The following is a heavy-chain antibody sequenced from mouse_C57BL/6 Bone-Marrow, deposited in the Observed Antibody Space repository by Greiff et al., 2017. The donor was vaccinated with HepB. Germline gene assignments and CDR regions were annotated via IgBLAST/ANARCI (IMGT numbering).Heavy chain of an antibody. CDR1: GYTFTSYW. V-gene: IGHV1-55*01. CDR2: IYPGSGST. Sequence: QVQLQQPGAELVKPGASVKMSCKASGYTFTSYWITWVKQRPGQGLEWIGDIYPGSGSTNYNEKFKSKATLTVDTSSSTAYMQLSSLTSEDSAVYYCARPFYYGNYAWFAYWGQGTLVTVSA. J-gene: IGHJ3*01. D-gene: IGHD2-1*01. CDR3: ARPFYYGNYAWFAY.